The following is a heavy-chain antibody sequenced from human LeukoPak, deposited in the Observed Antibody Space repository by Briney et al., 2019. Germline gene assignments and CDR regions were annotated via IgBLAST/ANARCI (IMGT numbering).Heavy chain of an antibody. CDR3: ARGKDVAAGTVDY. CDR1: GGSISSYY. Sequence: PSETLSLTCTVSGGSISSYYWSWIRQPPGKGLEWIGYIYYSGSTNYNPSLKGRVTISVDTSKNQFSLKLSSVTAADTAVYYCARGKDVAAGTVDYWGQGTLVTVSS. CDR2: IYYSGST. V-gene: IGHV4-59*01. D-gene: IGHD6-13*01. J-gene: IGHJ4*02.